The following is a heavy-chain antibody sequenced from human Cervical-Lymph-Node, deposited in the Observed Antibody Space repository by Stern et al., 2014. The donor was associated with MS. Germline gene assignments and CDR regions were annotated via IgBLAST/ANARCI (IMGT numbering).Heavy chain of an antibody. CDR2: INPTGGST. V-gene: IGHV1-46*01. CDR3: ARAGSGNSNYFDY. D-gene: IGHD3-22*01. J-gene: IGHJ4*02. CDR1: GYTFTAYY. Sequence: QDQLVQSGAEVKKPGASVKISCKASGYTFTAYYLYWVRQAPGQGLEWMGIINPTGGSTTYAQTFQGRVTMTADTSTSTVYMDLSSLTSEDTAIYYCARAGSGNSNYFDYWGQGTLVTVSP.